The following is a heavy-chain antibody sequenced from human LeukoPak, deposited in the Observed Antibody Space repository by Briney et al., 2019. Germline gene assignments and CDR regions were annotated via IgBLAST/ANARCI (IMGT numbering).Heavy chain of an antibody. CDR2: IYHSGST. J-gene: IGHJ5*02. CDR1: GYSISSGYY. Sequence: SETLSLTCTVSGYSISSGYYWGWIRQPPGTGLEWIGSIYHSGSTYYNPSLKSRVTISVDTSKNQFSLKLSSVTAADTAVYYCARQGGATLQDNWFDPWGQGTLVTVSS. D-gene: IGHD1-26*01. V-gene: IGHV4-38-2*02. CDR3: ARQGGATLQDNWFDP.